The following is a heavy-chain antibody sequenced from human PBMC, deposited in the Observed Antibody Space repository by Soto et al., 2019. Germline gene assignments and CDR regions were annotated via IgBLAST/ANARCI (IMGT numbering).Heavy chain of an antibody. J-gene: IGHJ4*02. CDR3: ARRIAAAGRNFDY. Sequence: SETLSLTCAVYGGSFSGYYWSWIRQPPGKGLEWIGEINHSGSTNYNPSLKSRVTISVDTSKNQFSLKLSSVTAADTAVYYCARRIAAAGRNFDYWGQGTLVTVS. V-gene: IGHV4-34*01. D-gene: IGHD6-13*01. CDR2: INHSGST. CDR1: GGSFSGYY.